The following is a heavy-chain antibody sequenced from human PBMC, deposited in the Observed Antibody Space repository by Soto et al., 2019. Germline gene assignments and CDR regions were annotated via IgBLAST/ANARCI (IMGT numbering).Heavy chain of an antibody. J-gene: IGHJ6*02. Sequence: PGESLKISCKGSGYSFTSYWISWVRQMPGKGLEWMGRIDPSDSYTNYSTSFQGHFTISADKSISTAYLQLRSLKASATAMYVCSTRYYEFWSGSYYYYGMDVWGQGTTVTVSS. CDR3: STRYYEFWSGSYYYYGMDV. CDR1: GYSFTSYW. D-gene: IGHD3-3*01. CDR2: IDPSDSYT. V-gene: IGHV5-10-1*01.